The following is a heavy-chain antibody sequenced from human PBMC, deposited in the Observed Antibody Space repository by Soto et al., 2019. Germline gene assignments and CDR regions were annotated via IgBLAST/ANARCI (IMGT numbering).Heavy chain of an antibody. CDR1: GGSFSGYY. V-gene: IGHV4-34*01. D-gene: IGHD3-22*01. CDR3: ARTGDSSGYYQNWFDP. CDR2: INHSGGT. Sequence: SETLSLTCAVYGGSFSGYYWSWIRQPPGKGLEWIGEINHSGGTNYNPSLKSRVTISVDTSKNQFSLKLSSVTAADTAVYYCARTGDSSGYYQNWFDPWGQGTVVRVSS. J-gene: IGHJ5*02.